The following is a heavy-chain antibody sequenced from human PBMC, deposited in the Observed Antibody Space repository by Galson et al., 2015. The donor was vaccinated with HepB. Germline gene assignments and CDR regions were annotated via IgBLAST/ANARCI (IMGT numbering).Heavy chain of an antibody. D-gene: IGHD3-10*01. CDR3: ARAYYGSGSYYHWFDP. CDR2: INHRGNT. CDR1: GGSLDNYF. V-gene: IGHV4-34*01. J-gene: IGHJ5*02. Sequence: SETLSLTCAVSGGSLDNYFWSWIRQSPGKGLEWIGEINHRGNTNYNPSVKSRVTMSVDTFKNEFSLKVTSLTAADTAVYYCARAYYGSGSYYHWFDPWGQGTLVTVSS.